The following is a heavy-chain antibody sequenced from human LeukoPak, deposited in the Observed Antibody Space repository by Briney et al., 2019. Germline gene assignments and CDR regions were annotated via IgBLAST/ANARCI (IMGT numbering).Heavy chain of an antibody. J-gene: IGHJ5*02. CDR3: ARLAAGTRIVLDP. CDR2: INPNSGGT. CDR1: GYTFTGHY. V-gene: IGHV1-2*02. Sequence: ASVKVSCKASGYTFTGHYIHWVRQAPGQGLEWMGWINPNSGGTNYAQKFQGRVTMTRDTSISTAYMELSRLRSDDTAVYYCARLAAGTRIVLDPWGQGTLVTVSS. D-gene: IGHD6-13*01.